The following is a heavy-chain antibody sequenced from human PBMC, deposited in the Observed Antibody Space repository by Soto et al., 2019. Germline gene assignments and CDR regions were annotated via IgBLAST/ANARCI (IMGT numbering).Heavy chain of an antibody. D-gene: IGHD6-19*01. CDR3: ARDVGSGWYFLAY. CDR1: GYTFTSYA. CDR2: INAGNGNT. J-gene: IGHJ4*02. V-gene: IGHV1-3*01. Sequence: ASVKVSCKASGYTFTSYAMHWVRQAPGQRLEWMGWINAGNGNTKYSQKFQGRVTITRDTSASTAYMKLSSLRSEDTAVYYCARDVGSGWYFLAYWGQGTLVTVSS.